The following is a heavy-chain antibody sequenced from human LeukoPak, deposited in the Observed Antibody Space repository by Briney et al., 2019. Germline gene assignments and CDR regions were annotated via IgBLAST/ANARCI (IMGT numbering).Heavy chain of an antibody. Sequence: ASVKVSCKASGYTFTGYYMHWVRQAPGQGLEWMGWINPNSGGTNYAQKFQGRVTMTRDTSISTAYMELSRLRSDDTAVYYCASGVLSRDKVGATGIFDYWGQGTLVTVSS. CDR2: INPNSGGT. CDR3: ASGVLSRDKVGATGIFDY. CDR1: GYTFTGYY. V-gene: IGHV1-2*02. D-gene: IGHD1-26*01. J-gene: IGHJ4*02.